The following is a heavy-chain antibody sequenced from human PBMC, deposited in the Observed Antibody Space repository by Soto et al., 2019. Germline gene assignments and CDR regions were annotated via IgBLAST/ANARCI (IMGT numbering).Heavy chain of an antibody. Sequence: QITLKESGPTLVKPTQTLTLTCTFSGFSLSTSGVGVGWIRQPPGKALEWLALIYWDDDKRYSPSLKSRLTITKDTSKNQVVLTMTNMDHVDTATYYCAHRRVGLYGMDVWGQGTTVTVSS. J-gene: IGHJ6*02. CDR3: AHRRVGLYGMDV. V-gene: IGHV2-5*02. CDR2: IYWDDDK. D-gene: IGHD1-26*01. CDR1: GFSLSTSGVG.